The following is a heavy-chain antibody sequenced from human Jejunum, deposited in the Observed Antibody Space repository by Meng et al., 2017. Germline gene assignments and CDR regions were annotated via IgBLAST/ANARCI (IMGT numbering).Heavy chain of an antibody. D-gene: IGHD1-26*01. CDR3: TRTGSYRYDF. J-gene: IGHJ4*02. CDR2: IKIDGSST. Sequence: QWVGSGGGLVQPGRDLSLACPPSGFTSRNFWRQWVRQAPGKGLVGVSRIKIDGSSTDYADSVKGRFTICRDDAKNTLYLQMNSLRVEDTAVYYCTRTGSYRYDFWGQGTLVTVSS. CDR1: GFTSRNFW. V-gene: IGHV3-74*01.